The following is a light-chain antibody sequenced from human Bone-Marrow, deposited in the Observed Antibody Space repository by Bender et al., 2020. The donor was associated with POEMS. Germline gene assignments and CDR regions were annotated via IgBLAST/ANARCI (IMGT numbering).Light chain of an antibody. J-gene: IGLJ2*01. Sequence: SYELTQPPSMSVSPGQTARITCSGDALPKQYTFWYQQKPGQAPAIVIYKDSERPSGIPDRFSGSTSGTTATLTISGVQAEDEADYYCQSADNSGSVVFGGGTKLTVL. CDR1: ALPKQY. V-gene: IGLV3-25*03. CDR3: QSADNSGSVV. CDR2: KDS.